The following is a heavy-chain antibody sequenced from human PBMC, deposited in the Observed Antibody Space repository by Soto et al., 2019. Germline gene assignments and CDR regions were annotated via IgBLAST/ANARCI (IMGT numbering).Heavy chain of an antibody. CDR3: AKGGFWVHYGMDV. D-gene: IGHD2-15*01. CDR1: GSTFSAFC. CDR2: ISRSGDIT. J-gene: IGHJ6*02. V-gene: IGHV3-23*01. Sequence: EVQLLESGGALAQPGGSLRLSCAASGSTFSAFCMNWVRQAPGKGLEWVSAISRSGDITYYADSVKGRFTISRDNSKNTLDLEMNSLTGDDTAVYYCAKGGFWVHYGMDVWGQGTTVIVSS.